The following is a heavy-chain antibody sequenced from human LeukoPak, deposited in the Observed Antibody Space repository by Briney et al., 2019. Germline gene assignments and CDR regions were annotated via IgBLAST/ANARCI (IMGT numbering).Heavy chain of an antibody. CDR1: GFTFSSYA. Sequence: PGGSLRLSRAASGFTFSSYAMSWVRQAPGKGLEWVSAISGSGGSTYYADSVKGRFTISRDNSKNTLYLQMNSLRAEDTAVYYCAKVGYDNDFGKAPDYWGQGTLVTVSS. CDR2: ISGSGGST. D-gene: IGHD3/OR15-3a*01. J-gene: IGHJ4*02. CDR3: AKVGYDNDFGKAPDY. V-gene: IGHV3-23*01.